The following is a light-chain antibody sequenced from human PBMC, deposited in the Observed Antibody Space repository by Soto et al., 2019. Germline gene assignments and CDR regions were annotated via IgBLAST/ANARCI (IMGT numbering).Light chain of an antibody. J-gene: IGKJ1*01. CDR3: QQSDSTGTWT. V-gene: IGKV1-5*01. CDR1: QSISSW. Sequence: DIQMTQSPSTLSASVGDRVTITCRASQSISSWLAWYQQKPGKAPKLLIYDASSLESGVPSRFSGSGSGTDFTLTISSLQPEDFATYYCQQSDSTGTWTFGQGTKVDIK. CDR2: DAS.